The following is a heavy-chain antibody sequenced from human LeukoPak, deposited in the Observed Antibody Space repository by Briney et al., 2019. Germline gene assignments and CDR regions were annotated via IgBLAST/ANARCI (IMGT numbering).Heavy chain of an antibody. CDR3: VKIGLYSNSFDY. D-gene: IGHD4-11*01. J-gene: IGHJ4*02. CDR2: ISDSGGST. CDR1: GFAFSSYA. V-gene: IGHV3-23*01. Sequence: GGSLRLSCAASGFAFSSYAMSWVRQAPGKGLEWVSAISDSGGSTFYADSVKGRFTMSRDNSRNTLYLQMNSLRADDTAVYYCVKIGLYSNSFDYWGQGTLVTVSS.